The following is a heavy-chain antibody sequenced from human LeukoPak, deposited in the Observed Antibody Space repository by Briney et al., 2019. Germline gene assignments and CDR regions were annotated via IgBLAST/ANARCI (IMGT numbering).Heavy chain of an antibody. Sequence: GGSLRLSCAASGFSFSNYAMSWVRQAPGKGLEWVSVISGSGGSTYYADSVKGRFTISRDNSKNTLYLQMNSLRAEDTAVYYCAKAMGTRYYYGMDVWGQGTTVTVSS. D-gene: IGHD7-27*01. J-gene: IGHJ6*02. CDR1: GFSFSNYA. CDR3: AKAMGTRYYYGMDV. CDR2: ISGSGGST. V-gene: IGHV3-23*01.